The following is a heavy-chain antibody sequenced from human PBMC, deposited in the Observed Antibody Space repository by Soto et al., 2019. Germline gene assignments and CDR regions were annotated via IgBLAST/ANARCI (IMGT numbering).Heavy chain of an antibody. D-gene: IGHD5-18*01. CDR3: ARASAMVDRDTAYYYYGMDV. V-gene: IGHV1-69*01. CDR2: IIPIFGTA. J-gene: IGHJ6*02. CDR1: GGTFSSYA. Sequence: QVQLVQSGAEVKKPGSSVKVSCKASGGTFSSYAISWVRQAPGQGLEWMGGIIPIFGTANYAQKFQGRVTITADESTSTAYMELSSLRSEDTAVYYCARASAMVDRDTAYYYYGMDVWGQGTTVTVSS.